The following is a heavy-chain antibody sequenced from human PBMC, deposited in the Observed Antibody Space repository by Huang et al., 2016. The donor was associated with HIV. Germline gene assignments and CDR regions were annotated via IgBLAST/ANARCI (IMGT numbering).Heavy chain of an antibody. CDR3: TTESESSGWTMDHDAFDI. Sequence: EVQLVESGGGLVKPGGSLRLSCAASGFTFSNAWMSWVRQAPGKGLEWVGRIKSKTDGGTTDYAAPVKGRFTISRDDSKNTLDLQMNSLKTEDTAVYYCTTESESSGWTMDHDAFDIWGQGTMVTVSS. V-gene: IGHV3-15*01. J-gene: IGHJ3*02. D-gene: IGHD6-19*01. CDR2: IKSKTDGGTT. CDR1: GFTFSNAW.